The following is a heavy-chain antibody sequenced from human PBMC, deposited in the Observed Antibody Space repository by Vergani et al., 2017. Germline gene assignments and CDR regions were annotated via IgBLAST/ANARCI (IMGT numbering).Heavy chain of an antibody. V-gene: IGHV3-21*01. D-gene: IGHD3-22*01. CDR1: GFTFSSYS. CDR2: ISSSSSYI. CDR3: ARAVGYYYDSSGSY. Sequence: EVQLVESGGGLVKPGWSLRLSCAASGFTFSSYSMNWVRQAPGKGLEWVSSISSSSSYIYYADSVKGRFTISRDNAKNSLYLQMNSLRAEDTAVYYCARAVGYYYDSSGSYWGQGTLVTVSS. J-gene: IGHJ4*02.